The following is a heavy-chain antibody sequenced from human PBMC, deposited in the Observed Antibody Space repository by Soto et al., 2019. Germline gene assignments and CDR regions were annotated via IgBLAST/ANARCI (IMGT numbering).Heavy chain of an antibody. V-gene: IGHV1-18*01. J-gene: IGHJ4*02. CDR2: ISAYNGNT. Sequence: ASVKVSCKASGYTFTSYGISWVRQAPGQGLEWMGWISAYNGNTNYAQKLQGRVTMTTDTSTSTAYMELRSLRSDDTAVYYCARLSEAITIFGVVIEAPFDYWGQGTLVTVSS. CDR3: ARLSEAITIFGVVIEAPFDY. D-gene: IGHD3-3*01. CDR1: GYTFTSYG.